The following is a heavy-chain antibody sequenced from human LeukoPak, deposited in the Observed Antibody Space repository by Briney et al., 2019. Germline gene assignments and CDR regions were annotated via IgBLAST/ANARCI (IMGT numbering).Heavy chain of an antibody. Sequence: SETLSLTCTVSGGSISSYYWSWIRQPPGKGLEWIGYIYYSGSTNYNPSLKSRVTISVDTSKNQFSLKLSSVTAADTAVYYCATRSGSYLGYAFDIWGQGTMVNVSS. D-gene: IGHD1-26*01. CDR3: ATRSGSYLGYAFDI. V-gene: IGHV4-59*01. J-gene: IGHJ3*02. CDR1: GGSISSYY. CDR2: IYYSGST.